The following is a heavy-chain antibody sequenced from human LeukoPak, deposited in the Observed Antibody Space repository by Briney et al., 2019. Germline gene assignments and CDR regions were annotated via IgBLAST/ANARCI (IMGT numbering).Heavy chain of an antibody. V-gene: IGHV4-34*01. CDR2: INHSGST. Sequence: SETLSLTCAVYGGSFSGYYWSWIRQPPGKGLEWIGKINHSGSTNYNPSLKSRVTISVDTSKNQFSLKLSSVTAADTAVYYCAGATRTIFGVVGNWFDPWGQGTLVTVSS. D-gene: IGHD3-3*01. J-gene: IGHJ5*02. CDR1: GGSFSGYY. CDR3: AGATRTIFGVVGNWFDP.